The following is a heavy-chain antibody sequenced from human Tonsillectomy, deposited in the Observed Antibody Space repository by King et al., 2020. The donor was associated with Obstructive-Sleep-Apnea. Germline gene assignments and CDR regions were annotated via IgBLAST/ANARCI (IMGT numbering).Heavy chain of an antibody. J-gene: IGHJ6*02. CDR3: ARELGSYVYGMDV. V-gene: IGHV3-48*04. CDR2: ISSSSSTI. D-gene: IGHD1-26*01. CDR1: GFTFSSYS. Sequence: QLVQSGGGLVQPGGSLRLSCAASGFTFSSYSMNWVRQAPGKGLEWVSYISSSSSTIYYADSVKGRFTISRDNAKNSLYLQMNSLRAEDTAVYYCARELGSYVYGMDVWGQGTTVTVSS.